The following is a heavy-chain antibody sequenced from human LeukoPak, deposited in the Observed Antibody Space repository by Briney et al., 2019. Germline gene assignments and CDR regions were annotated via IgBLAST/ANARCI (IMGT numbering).Heavy chain of an antibody. D-gene: IGHD3-10*01. CDR1: GGSISSYY. J-gene: IGHJ4*02. CDR2: IYYSGST. Sequence: SETLSLTCTVSGGSISSYYWSWIRQPPGKGLEWIGYIYYSGSTNYNPSLKSRVTISVDTSKNQFSPKLSSVTAADTAVYYCARHAATMVRGVHAFDYWGQGTLVTVSS. V-gene: IGHV4-59*08. CDR3: ARHAATMVRGVHAFDY.